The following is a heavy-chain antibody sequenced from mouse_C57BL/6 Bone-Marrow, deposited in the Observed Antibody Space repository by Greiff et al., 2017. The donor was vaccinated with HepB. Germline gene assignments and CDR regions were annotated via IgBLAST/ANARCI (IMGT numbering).Heavy chain of an antibody. CDR3: ARHYYGSSVYAMDY. CDR2: IWSGGST. V-gene: IGHV2-2*01. Sequence: QVQLQQSGPGLVQPSQSLSITCTVSGFSLTSYGVHWVRQSPGKGLEWLGVIWSGGSTDYNAAFISRLSISKDNSKSQVFFKMNSLQADDTAIYYCARHYYGSSVYAMDYWGQGTSVTVSS. CDR1: GFSLTSYG. D-gene: IGHD1-1*01. J-gene: IGHJ4*01.